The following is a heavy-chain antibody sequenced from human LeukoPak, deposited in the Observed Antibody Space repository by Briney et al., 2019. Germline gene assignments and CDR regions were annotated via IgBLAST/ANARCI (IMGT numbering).Heavy chain of an antibody. CDR2: ISSSGSTI. D-gene: IGHD5-18*01. Sequence: PGGALRLSCAASGFTFSDYYMRWLRQAPGKGLEWVSYISSSGSTIYYPDSVKGRFNISKNNVKNSLYLQMNSLRAEDTAVYYCAREDKLDTAMEFYFDYWGQGTLVTVSS. V-gene: IGHV3-11*04. CDR1: GFTFSDYY. CDR3: AREDKLDTAMEFYFDY. J-gene: IGHJ4*02.